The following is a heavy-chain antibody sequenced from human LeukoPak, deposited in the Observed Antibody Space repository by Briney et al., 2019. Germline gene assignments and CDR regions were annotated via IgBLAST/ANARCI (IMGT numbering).Heavy chain of an antibody. J-gene: IGHJ6*03. CDR2: INPNNGDK. CDR1: GYTFTAYR. V-gene: IGHV1-2*02. D-gene: IGHD3-10*01. CDR3: ARGLGWFGELSSYYHYMDV. Sequence: ASVKASSKASGYTFTAYRMHWVRQAPGQGLEWMGWINPNNGDKKYTQKFKHRVTLTRDTSFSTAYMELSSLRSEDTAVYYCARGLGWFGELSSYYHYMDVWGKRTTVTVSS.